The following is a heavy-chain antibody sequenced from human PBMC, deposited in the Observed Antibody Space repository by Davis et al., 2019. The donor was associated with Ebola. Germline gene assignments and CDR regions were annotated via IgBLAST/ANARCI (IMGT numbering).Heavy chain of an antibody. Sequence: PSETLSLTCTVSGGSISSHYWSWIRQPPGKGLEWIGYIYYSGSTNYNPSLKSRVTISVDTSKNQFSLKLSSVTPADTAVYYCARDSGYGDYYFDYWGQGTLVTVSS. CDR3: ARDSGYGDYYFDY. CDR2: IYYSGST. J-gene: IGHJ4*02. D-gene: IGHD4-17*01. CDR1: GGSISSHY. V-gene: IGHV4-59*11.